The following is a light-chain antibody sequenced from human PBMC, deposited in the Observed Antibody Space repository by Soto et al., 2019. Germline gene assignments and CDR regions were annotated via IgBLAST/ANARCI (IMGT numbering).Light chain of an antibody. Sequence: QSVLTQPPSASGTPGQRVTISCSGSSSNIGINTVNWYQQLPGTAPKLLIYSNYQRPSGVPDRFSGSKSGTSASLAISGLQSEDEADSYCAAWDDSLNGYVFGTGTKLTVL. CDR1: SSNIGINT. J-gene: IGLJ1*01. CDR3: AAWDDSLNGYV. CDR2: SNY. V-gene: IGLV1-44*01.